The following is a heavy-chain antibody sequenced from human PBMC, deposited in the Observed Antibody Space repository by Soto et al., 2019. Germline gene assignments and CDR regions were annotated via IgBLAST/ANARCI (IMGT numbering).Heavy chain of an antibody. CDR1: GGPFGGSA. V-gene: IGHV1-69*01. CDR3: ARLRRDWGDAFDL. CDR2: IIPVFDKA. Sequence: QVQLVQSGADVKKPGSSVKVSCKTSGGPFGGSAISWVRQAPAQGLEWMGEIIPVFDKANYAPNFQGRLTITADEPTGTVFMQLSSLRSEDTAVYFCARLRRDWGDAFDLWGLGTFVTVSS. D-gene: IGHD3-16*01. J-gene: IGHJ3*01.